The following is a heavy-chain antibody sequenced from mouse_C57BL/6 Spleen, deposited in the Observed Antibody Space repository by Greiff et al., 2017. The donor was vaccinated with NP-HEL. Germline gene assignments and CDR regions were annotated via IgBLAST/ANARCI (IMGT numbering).Heavy chain of an antibody. CDR2: IDPSDSYT. J-gene: IGHJ1*03. D-gene: IGHD2-5*01. Sequence: VQLQQSGAELVMPGASVKLSCKASGYTFTSYWMHWVKQRPGQGLEWIGEIDPSDSYTNYNQKFKGKSTLTVDKSSSTAYMQLSSLTSEDSAVYYCARTYSNYGWYFDVWGTGTTVTVSS. CDR3: ARTYSNYGWYFDV. V-gene: IGHV1-69*01. CDR1: GYTFTSYW.